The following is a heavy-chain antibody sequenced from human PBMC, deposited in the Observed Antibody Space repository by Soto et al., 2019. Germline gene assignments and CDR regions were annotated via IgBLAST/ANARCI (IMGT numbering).Heavy chain of an antibody. CDR3: ARDLMYDILTGYYLPSFDY. CDR2: ISSSSSYI. J-gene: IGHJ4*02. V-gene: IGHV3-21*01. CDR1: GFTFSSYS. D-gene: IGHD3-9*01. Sequence: GGSLRLSCAASGFTFSSYSMNWVRQAPGKGLEWVSSISSSSSYIYYADSVKGRFTISRDNAKNSLYLQMNSLRAEDTAVYYCARDLMYDILTGYYLPSFDYWGQGTLVTVSS.